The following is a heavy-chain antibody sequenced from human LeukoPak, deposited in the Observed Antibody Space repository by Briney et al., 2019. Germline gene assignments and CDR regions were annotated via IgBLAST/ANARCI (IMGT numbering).Heavy chain of an antibody. CDR1: GYSFTSYG. Sequence: ASVKVPCKASGYSFTSYGISWVRQAPGQGLEWMGWISAFNGNTNYAQKFQGRVTMTTDTSTSTAYMELRSLRSDDTAVYYCASNPPLYGSGNYKDYWGQGTLVTVSS. J-gene: IGHJ4*02. CDR2: ISAFNGNT. D-gene: IGHD3-10*01. V-gene: IGHV1-18*01. CDR3: ASNPPLYGSGNYKDY.